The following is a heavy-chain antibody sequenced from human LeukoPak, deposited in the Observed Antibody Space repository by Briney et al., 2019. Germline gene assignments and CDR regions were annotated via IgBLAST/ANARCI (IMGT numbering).Heavy chain of an antibody. V-gene: IGHV3-48*01. CDR2: ISSSSSTI. CDR1: GFTFSSYS. Sequence: PGGSLRLSCAASGFTFSSYSMNWVRQAPGKGLEWVSYISSSSSTIYYADSVKGRFTISRDNAKNSLYLQMNSLRAEDTAVYYCASGEQWLVPSGGYWGQGTLVTVSS. J-gene: IGHJ4*02. D-gene: IGHD6-19*01. CDR3: ASGEQWLVPSGGY.